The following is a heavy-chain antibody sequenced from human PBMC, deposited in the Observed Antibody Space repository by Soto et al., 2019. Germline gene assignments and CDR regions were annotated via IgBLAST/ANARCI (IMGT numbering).Heavy chain of an antibody. CDR3: ARESEDLTSNLDY. J-gene: IGHJ4*02. Sequence: EVLLVESGGGLVKPGGSLRLSCAASGFTFTRYSMNWVRQAPGKGLEWVSSISSTTNYIYYGGSMKGRFTISRDNAKNSLYLEMNSPRAEDTAVYYCARESEDLTSNLDYWCQGTLVTVSS. V-gene: IGHV3-21*06. CDR2: ISSTTNYI. CDR1: GFTFTRYS.